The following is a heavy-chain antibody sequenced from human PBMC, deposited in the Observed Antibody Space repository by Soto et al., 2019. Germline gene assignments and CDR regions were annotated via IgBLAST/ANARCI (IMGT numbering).Heavy chain of an antibody. CDR2: IKEDGSAT. CDR3: ARGPY. CDR1: GFTFSISW. Sequence: GGSLRLSCAASGFTFSISWMSWVRQAPGKGLEWVANIKEDGSATYYVDSVKGRFTISRDNAKNSLYMQMNNLRDEDTAVYYCARGPYWGKGTLVTVSS. J-gene: IGHJ1*01. V-gene: IGHV3-7*04.